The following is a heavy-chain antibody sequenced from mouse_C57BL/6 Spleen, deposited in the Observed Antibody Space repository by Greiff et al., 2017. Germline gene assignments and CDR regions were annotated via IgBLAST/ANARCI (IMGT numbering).Heavy chain of an antibody. Sequence: VQLQQSGAELVRPGASVTLSCKASGYTFTDYEMHWVKQTPVHGLEWIGAIDPETGGTAYNQKFKGKAILTADKSSSTAYMELRSLTSEDSAVYYCTRDSGDYAMDYWGRGTSVTVSS. CDR1: GYTFTDYE. V-gene: IGHV1-15*01. CDR3: TRDSGDYAMDY. J-gene: IGHJ4*01. CDR2: IDPETGGT. D-gene: IGHD4-1*01.